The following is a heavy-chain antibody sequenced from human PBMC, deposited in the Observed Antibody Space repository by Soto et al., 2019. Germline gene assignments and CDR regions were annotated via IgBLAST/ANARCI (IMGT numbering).Heavy chain of an antibody. CDR1: GYTFTSYG. V-gene: IGHV1-18*01. CDR3: ARDAAIGMNDY. CDR2: ISAYNGNT. D-gene: IGHD1-20*01. Sequence: QVQLVQSGAEVKKPGASVKVSCKASGYTFTSYGISWVRQAPGQGLEWMGWISAYNGNTKYAQKLQGRVTMTTDTXXXXXXXXXXXXXXXXXXXXXCARDAAIGMNDYWGQGTLVTVSS. J-gene: IGHJ4*02.